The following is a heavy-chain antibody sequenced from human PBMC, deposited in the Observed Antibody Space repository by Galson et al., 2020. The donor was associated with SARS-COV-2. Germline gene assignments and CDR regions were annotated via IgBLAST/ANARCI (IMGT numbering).Heavy chain of an antibody. Sequence: ASETLSLTCTVSGGSISSYYWSWIRQPPGKGLEWIGYIYYSGSTNYNPSLKSRVTISVDTSKNQLSLKLSSVTAADTAVYYCARALYYYDSSGYGINWFDPWGQGTLVTVSS. CDR2: IYYSGST. J-gene: IGHJ5*02. D-gene: IGHD3-22*01. CDR3: ARALYYYDSSGYGINWFDP. CDR1: GGSISSYY. V-gene: IGHV4-59*01.